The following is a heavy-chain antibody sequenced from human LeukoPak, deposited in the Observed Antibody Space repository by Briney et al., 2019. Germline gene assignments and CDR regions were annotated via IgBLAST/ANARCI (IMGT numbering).Heavy chain of an antibody. Sequence: MPSETLSLTCTVSGASINRSSYSWAWIRQPPGKGLEWIGSMSHSESPYYNPPLRSRVTISVDTSKNQLSLRLTSVTAADRAVYYCARQPPYSSTFDIWGQGTMVTVSP. V-gene: IGHV4-39*01. CDR1: GASINRSSYS. CDR2: MSHSESP. D-gene: IGHD2-21*01. CDR3: ARQPPYSSTFDI. J-gene: IGHJ3*02.